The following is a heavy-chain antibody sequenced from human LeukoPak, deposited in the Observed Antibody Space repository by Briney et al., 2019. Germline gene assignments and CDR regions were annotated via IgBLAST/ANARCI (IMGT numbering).Heavy chain of an antibody. V-gene: IGHV3-23*01. Sequence: GGCLRLSCAASGFTFSSYAMRWVRQAPGRGREWVSAVSGSGGSTHYADSVKGRCTISRDNSKNTLYLQMNSLRAEDTAVYYCAKSGGLTRTLDYWGQGTLVTVSS. D-gene: IGHD3-10*01. CDR2: VSGSGGST. J-gene: IGHJ4*02. CDR3: AKSGGLTRTLDY. CDR1: GFTFSSYA.